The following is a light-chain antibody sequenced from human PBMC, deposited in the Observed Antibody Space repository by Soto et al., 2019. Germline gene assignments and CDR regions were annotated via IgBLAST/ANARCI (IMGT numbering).Light chain of an antibody. CDR1: SSNIGKNY. Sequence: QSVLTQPPSVSAASGQKVTISCSGSSSNIGKNYVSWYQQLPGTAPKVVIYETNKRPSGIPDRFSGSKSGTSATLGITGLQTGDEADYYCATWDTRLTAVLFGGGTKLTVL. V-gene: IGLV1-51*02. J-gene: IGLJ2*01. CDR2: ETN. CDR3: ATWDTRLTAVL.